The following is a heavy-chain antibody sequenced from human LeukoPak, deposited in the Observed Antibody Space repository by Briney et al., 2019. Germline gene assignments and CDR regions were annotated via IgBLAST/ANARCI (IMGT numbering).Heavy chain of an antibody. CDR2: IYSGSGGGT. D-gene: IGHD3-3*01. J-gene: IGHJ6*03. CDR1: GFTVSSNY. Sequence: GGSLRLSCAASGFTVSSNYMSWVRQAPGKGLEWVSIIYSGSGGGTYYADSVKGRSTISRDNSENTLYLQMNSLRAEDTAVYYCARDQQASYGFWSGSYKTGYYYYMDVWGKGTTVTVSS. CDR3: ARDQQASYGFWSGSYKTGYYYYMDV. V-gene: IGHV3-53*01.